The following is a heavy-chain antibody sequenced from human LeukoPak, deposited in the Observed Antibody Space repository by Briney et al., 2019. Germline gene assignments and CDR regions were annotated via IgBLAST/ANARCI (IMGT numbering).Heavy chain of an antibody. CDR1: GFTFTNHI. D-gene: IGHD3-10*01. CDR2: MRQHGSDT. V-gene: IGHV3-7*01. CDR3: AREGTAFDI. Sequence: GGSLRLSCAASGFTFTNHIISWVRRAPGQGLEWVANMRQHGSDTYYADIFKGRFTISTDDATRTAYMELNSLGAEDTAVYYCAREGTAFDIWGQGTMVTVSS. J-gene: IGHJ3*02.